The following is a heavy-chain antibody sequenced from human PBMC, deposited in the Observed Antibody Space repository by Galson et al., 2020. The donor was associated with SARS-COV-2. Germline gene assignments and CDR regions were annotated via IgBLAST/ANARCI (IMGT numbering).Heavy chain of an antibody. V-gene: IGHV3-7*01. Sequence: GGSLRLSCEVSGFTFNDFWMSWFRHAQGQGLEWVANIKGDGSETNYADFVKGRFSIPRDNAANSVYLQMNSLRVEDSAVYYCSRDGWQGGYWGQGTRVTVSS. J-gene: IGHJ4*02. CDR1: GFTFNDFW. CDR3: SRDGWQGGY. D-gene: IGHD6-19*01. CDR2: IKGDGSET.